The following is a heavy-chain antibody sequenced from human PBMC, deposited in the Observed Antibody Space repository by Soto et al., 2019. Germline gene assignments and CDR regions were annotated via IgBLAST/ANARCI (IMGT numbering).Heavy chain of an antibody. V-gene: IGHV1-69*02. CDR2: IIPILGIA. CDR3: ASGIQLWLFDADFDY. CDR1: GGTFSSYT. J-gene: IGHJ4*02. Sequence: ASVKVSCKASGGTFSSYTISWVRQAPGQGLEWMGRIIPILGIANYAQKFQGRVTITADKSTSTAYMELSSLRSEDTAVYYCASGIQLWLFDADFDYWGQGTLVTVSS. D-gene: IGHD5-18*01.